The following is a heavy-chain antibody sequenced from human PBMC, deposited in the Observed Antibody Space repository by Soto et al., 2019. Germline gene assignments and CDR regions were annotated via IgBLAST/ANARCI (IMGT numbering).Heavy chain of an antibody. J-gene: IGHJ4*02. CDR2: IKQDGSEK. CDR3: AVTGDPFYFDY. Sequence: GESLKISCAASGFTFSSYWMSWVRQAPGKGLEWVANIKQDGSEKYYVDSVKGRFTISRDNAKNSLYLQMNSLRAEDTAVYYCAVTGDPFYFDYWGQGTLVTVSS. V-gene: IGHV3-7*03. D-gene: IGHD7-27*01. CDR1: GFTFSSYW.